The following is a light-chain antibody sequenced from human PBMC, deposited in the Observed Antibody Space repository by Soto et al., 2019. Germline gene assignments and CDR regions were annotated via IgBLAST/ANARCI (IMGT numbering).Light chain of an antibody. J-gene: IGKJ4*01. CDR2: GAS. Sequence: EIVLTQSPGTLSLSPGERATLSCRASQSVSSSYLAWYQQKPGQAPRLLIYGASSRATGIPDRFSGSGSGTDFTLTISRLEPEDFEVYYCQHYGSSPLTFGGGTKVDIK. CDR3: QHYGSSPLT. V-gene: IGKV3-20*01. CDR1: QSVSSSY.